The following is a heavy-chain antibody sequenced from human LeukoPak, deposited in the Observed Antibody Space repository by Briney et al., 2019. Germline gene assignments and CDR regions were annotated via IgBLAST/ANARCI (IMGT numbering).Heavy chain of an antibody. CDR3: ARLRDDSSGYYPHYFDY. J-gene: IGHJ4*02. CDR2: IGSSGSTI. Sequence: GGSLRLSCAASGFTFSDYYMSWIRQAPGKGLEWVSYIGSSGSTIYYADSVKGRFTISRDNAKNSLYLQMNSLRAEDTAVYYCARLRDDSSGYYPHYFDYWGQGTLVTVSS. D-gene: IGHD3-22*01. V-gene: IGHV3-11*04. CDR1: GFTFSDYY.